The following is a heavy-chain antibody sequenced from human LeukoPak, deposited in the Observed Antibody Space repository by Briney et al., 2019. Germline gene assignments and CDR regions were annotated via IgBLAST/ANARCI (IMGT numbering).Heavy chain of an antibody. D-gene: IGHD1-1*01. V-gene: IGHV3-23*01. Sequence: GGSLRLSCAASRFTFNNYGMSWVRQAPGKGLEWVSSISETGDSKYYADSVQVRFTISRDNSKNTLYLQMNGLRSEDTALYYCAKVWRGNYYDYWGQGTLVTVSS. J-gene: IGHJ4*02. CDR1: RFTFNNYG. CDR3: AKVWRGNYYDY. CDR2: ISETGDSK.